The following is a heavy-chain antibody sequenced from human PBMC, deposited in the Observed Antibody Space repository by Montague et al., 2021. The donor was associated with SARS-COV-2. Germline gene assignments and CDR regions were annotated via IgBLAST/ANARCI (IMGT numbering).Heavy chain of an antibody. CDR3: ARGHIFGPGARGFEH. CDR2: IYTSGST. Sequence: TLSLTCTVSGGSISSGSSYWNWIRQPAGQGLVWIGRIYTSGSTNSNPSLKSRVTISVDTFKSYFSLRSNFLTATDTAVYYCARGHIFGPGARGFEHWGQGTLVTVAS. CDR1: GGSISSGSSY. J-gene: IGHJ4*02. D-gene: IGHD1-26*01. V-gene: IGHV4-61*02.